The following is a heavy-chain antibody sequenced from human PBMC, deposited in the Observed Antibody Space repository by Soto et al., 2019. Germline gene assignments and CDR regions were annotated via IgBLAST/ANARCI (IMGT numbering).Heavy chain of an antibody. Sequence: SETLSLTCAVYGGSLSGYYWSWIRQPPGKGLEWIGEINHSGSTNYNPSLKSRVTISVDTSKNQFSLKLSSVTAADTAVYYCARGSSFYFWSGFYGMDVWGQGTTVTV. J-gene: IGHJ6*02. D-gene: IGHD3-3*01. V-gene: IGHV4-34*01. CDR1: GGSLSGYY. CDR3: ARGSSFYFWSGFYGMDV. CDR2: INHSGST.